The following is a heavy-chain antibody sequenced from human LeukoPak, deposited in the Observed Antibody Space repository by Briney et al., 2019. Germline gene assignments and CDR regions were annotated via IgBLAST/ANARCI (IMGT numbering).Heavy chain of an antibody. Sequence: SSETLSLTCAVYGGSFSGYYWSWIRQPPGKGLEWIGRIYTSGSTNYNPSLKSRVTMSVDTSKNQFSLKLSSVTAADTAVYYCARNVRVAGSPYRVDPWGQGTLVTVSS. D-gene: IGHD6-19*01. CDR3: ARNVRVAGSPYRVDP. CDR2: IYTSGST. V-gene: IGHV4-59*10. CDR1: GGSFSGYY. J-gene: IGHJ5*02.